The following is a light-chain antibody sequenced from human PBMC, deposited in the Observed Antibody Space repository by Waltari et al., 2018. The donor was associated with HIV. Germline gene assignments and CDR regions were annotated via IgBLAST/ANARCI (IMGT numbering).Light chain of an antibody. J-gene: IGLJ3*02. Sequence: QSPLTPPASVSGNPGQSVTITCTATNMDVGNYHLVSWYQQHPGKAPKLLLYDVSKRPSGVSSRFSGSKSGYWASLTISGLLAEDESYYFCLTYVSDSGTWKFGGGTYLTV. CDR3: LTYVSDSGTWK. CDR1: NMDVGNYHL. V-gene: IGLV2-23*02. CDR2: DVS.